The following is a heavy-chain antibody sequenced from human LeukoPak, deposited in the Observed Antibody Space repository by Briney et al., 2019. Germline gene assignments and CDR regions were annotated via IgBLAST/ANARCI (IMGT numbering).Heavy chain of an antibody. J-gene: IGHJ4*02. CDR1: GYTFTSYY. Sequence: ASVKVSCKASGYTFTSYYMHWVRQAPGQGLEWMGIINPSGGSTSYAQKFQGRVTMTRDMSTSTVYMELSSLRSDDTAVYYCAREHKSIAVADPLDYWGQGTLVTVSS. CDR3: AREHKSIAVADPLDY. CDR2: INPSGGST. V-gene: IGHV1-46*01. D-gene: IGHD6-19*01.